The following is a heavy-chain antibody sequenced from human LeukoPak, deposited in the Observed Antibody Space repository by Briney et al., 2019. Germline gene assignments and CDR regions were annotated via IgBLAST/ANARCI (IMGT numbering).Heavy chain of an antibody. CDR3: ASTPNYDFWSGYYTVVDY. J-gene: IGHJ4*02. D-gene: IGHD3-3*01. Sequence: SVKVSCKASGGTFSSYAISWVRQAPGQGLEWMGGIIPIFGTANYAQKFQGRVTITTDESTSIAYMELSSLRSEDTAVYYCASTPNYDFWSGYYTVVDYWGQGTLVTVSS. CDR1: GGTFSSYA. CDR2: IIPIFGTA. V-gene: IGHV1-69*05.